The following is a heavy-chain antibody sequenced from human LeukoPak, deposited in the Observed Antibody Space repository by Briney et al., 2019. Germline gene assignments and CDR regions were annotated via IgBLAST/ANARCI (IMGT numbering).Heavy chain of an antibody. CDR1: GFTVSSNY. V-gene: IGHV3-53*01. CDR3: ARVKQWLVHDAFDI. D-gene: IGHD6-19*01. CDR2: IYSGGST. Sequence: PGVSLRLSCAASGFTVSSNYRSWVRQAPGKGLEWVSVIYSGGSTYYADSVKGRFTISRDNSKNTLYLQMNSLRAEDTAVYYCARVKQWLVHDAFDIWGQGTMVTVSS. J-gene: IGHJ3*02.